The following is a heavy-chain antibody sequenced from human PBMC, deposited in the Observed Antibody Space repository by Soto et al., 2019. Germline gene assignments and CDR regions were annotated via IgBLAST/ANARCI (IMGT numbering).Heavy chain of an antibody. Sequence: QVQLQESGPGLVKPSETLSLTCTVSGGSVSSGSYYWSWIRQPPGKGLEWIAYIYYSGSTNYNPSLKSRVTISLDTSTNRFSLKLSSVTAADTAVYYCARGIEGWYQGRYYYGMDVWGQGTTVTVSS. CDR3: ARGIEGWYQGRYYYGMDV. V-gene: IGHV4-61*01. CDR1: GGSVSSGSYY. D-gene: IGHD6-19*01. CDR2: IYYSGST. J-gene: IGHJ6*02.